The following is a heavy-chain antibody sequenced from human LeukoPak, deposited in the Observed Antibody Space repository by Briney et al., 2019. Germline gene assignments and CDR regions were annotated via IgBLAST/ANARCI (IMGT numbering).Heavy chain of an antibody. CDR1: GFTFGSYW. CDR2: INSDERTT. Sequence: GGSLRLSCAASGFTFGSYWMHWVRQVPGKGLVWVSRINSDERTTTYADSVKGRFTISRDNAKNTLYLQMNSLRAEDTAVYYCARGGFYSSGHLDPWGQGTLVTVSS. CDR3: ARGGFYSSGHLDP. V-gene: IGHV3-74*01. J-gene: IGHJ5*02. D-gene: IGHD6-19*01.